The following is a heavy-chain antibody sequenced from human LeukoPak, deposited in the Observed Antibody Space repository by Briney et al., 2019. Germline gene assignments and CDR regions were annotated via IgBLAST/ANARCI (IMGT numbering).Heavy chain of an antibody. Sequence: SETLPLTCAVYGGSFSGYYWSWIRQPPGKGLEWIGEINHSGSTNYNPSLKSRVTISVDTSKNQFSLKLSSVTAADTAVYYCAREELGYDSSGTHWGQGTLVTVSS. CDR1: GGSFSGYY. V-gene: IGHV4-34*01. D-gene: IGHD3-22*01. CDR3: AREELGYDSSGTH. CDR2: INHSGST. J-gene: IGHJ4*02.